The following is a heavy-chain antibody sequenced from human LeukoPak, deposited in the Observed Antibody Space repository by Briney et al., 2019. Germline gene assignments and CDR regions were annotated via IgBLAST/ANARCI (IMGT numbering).Heavy chain of an antibody. CDR3: ARDLATVTTSHYGMDV. Sequence: VASVKVSCKASGYTFTGYYIHWVRQAPGQGLEWMGWINPNSGGTNYAQKFQGWVTMTRDTSISTAYMDLSRLRSEDTAVYYCARDLATVTTSHYGMDVWGQGTTVTVSS. CDR2: INPNSGGT. D-gene: IGHD4-11*01. V-gene: IGHV1-2*04. CDR1: GYTFTGYY. J-gene: IGHJ6*02.